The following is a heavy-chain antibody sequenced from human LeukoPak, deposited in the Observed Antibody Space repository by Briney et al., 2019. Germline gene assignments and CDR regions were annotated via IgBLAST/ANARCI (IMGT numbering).Heavy chain of an antibody. CDR2: IYYSGST. J-gene: IGHJ3*02. CDR3: ARDRGVRGVIPPNDAFDI. CDR1: GGSISSSSYY. D-gene: IGHD3-10*01. Sequence: SETLSLTCTVSGGSISSSSYYWGWIRQPPGKGLEWIGSIYYSGSTYYNPSLKSRVTISVDTSKNQFSLKLSSVTAADTAVYYCARDRGVRGVIPPNDAFDIWGQGTMVTVSS. V-gene: IGHV4-39*07.